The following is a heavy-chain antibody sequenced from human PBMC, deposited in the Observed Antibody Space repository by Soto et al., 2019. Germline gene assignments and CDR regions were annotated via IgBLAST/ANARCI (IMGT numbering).Heavy chain of an antibody. CDR3: ARGGKERFRGPGMDV. CDR1: GGNFNTYA. V-gene: IGHV1-69*01. Sequence: QVQLVQSGAEVREPGSSVRLSCKASGGNFNTYAFNWVRQAPGQGLEWLGGIITFYGAAMYAQNFQGRVTITADEFRTTAYMELNSLRYDDTAVYYCARGGKERFRGPGMDVWGQGATVTVSS. D-gene: IGHD1-1*01. CDR2: IITFYGAA. J-gene: IGHJ6*02.